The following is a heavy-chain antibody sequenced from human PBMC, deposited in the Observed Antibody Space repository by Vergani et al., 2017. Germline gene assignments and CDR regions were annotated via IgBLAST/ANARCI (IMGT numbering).Heavy chain of an antibody. CDR2: IKSKTDGGTT. CDR1: GFTFSDYY. J-gene: IGHJ4*02. CDR3: TTESAVTMVRGVISWSYYFDY. D-gene: IGHD3-10*01. Sequence: VQLVESGGGLVKPGGSLRLSCAASGFTFSDYYMSWIRQAPGKGLEWVGSIKSKTDGGTTDYAAPVKGRFTISRDDSKNTLYLQMNSLKTEDTAVYYCTTESAVTMVRGVISWSYYFDYWGQGTLVTVSS. V-gene: IGHV3-15*01.